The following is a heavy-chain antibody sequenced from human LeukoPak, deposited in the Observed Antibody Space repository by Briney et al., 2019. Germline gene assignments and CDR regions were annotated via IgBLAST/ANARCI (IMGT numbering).Heavy chain of an antibody. J-gene: IGHJ4*02. V-gene: IGHV4-59*01. CDR1: GGSIPSYY. CDR3: ARGAYSNYLSVDY. CDR2: LFYSGST. Sequence: PSETLSLTCAISGGSIPSYYWSWIRQTPGKGLEWIGYLFYSGSTNYNPSLKGRITMSIVTSKNEFSLKLRYVCVAHTAVYYCARGAYSNYLSVDYWGQGILVTVSS. D-gene: IGHD4-11*01.